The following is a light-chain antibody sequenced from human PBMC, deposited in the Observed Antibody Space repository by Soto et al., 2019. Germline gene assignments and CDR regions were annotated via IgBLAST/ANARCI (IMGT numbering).Light chain of an antibody. Sequence: DIQMTQSPSTLSASVGDRVTIACRASQNIGVWLAWYQQKPGKVPSLLIYTTSTLEDGVPARFSGTGSGTDVTLTIDNLQPDDVATYDCQQWSRYSWTCGQGTKVEI. CDR2: TTS. V-gene: IGKV1-5*03. J-gene: IGKJ1*01. CDR3: QQWSRYSWT. CDR1: QNIGVW.